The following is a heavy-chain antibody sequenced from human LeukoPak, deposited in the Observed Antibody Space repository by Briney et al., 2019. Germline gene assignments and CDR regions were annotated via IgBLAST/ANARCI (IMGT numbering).Heavy chain of an antibody. CDR1: GFTFSDHY. J-gene: IGHJ4*02. Sequence: PGGSPRLSCAASGFTFSDHYMDWVRQAPGKGLEWVGRTRNKANSYTTEYAASVKGRFTISRDDSKNSLYLQMNSLKTEDTAVYYCAREGSSGWYYFDYWGQGTLVTVSS. D-gene: IGHD6-19*01. V-gene: IGHV3-72*01. CDR3: AREGSSGWYYFDY. CDR2: TRNKANSYTT.